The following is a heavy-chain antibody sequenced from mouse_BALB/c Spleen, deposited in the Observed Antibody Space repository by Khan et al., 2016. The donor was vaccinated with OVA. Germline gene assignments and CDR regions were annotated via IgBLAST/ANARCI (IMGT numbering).Heavy chain of an antibody. CDR2: IAPGSGST. CDR3: ARSNYYGSGLYAMDY. J-gene: IGHJ4*01. V-gene: IGHV1S41*01. D-gene: IGHD1-1*01. Sequence: LVKPGASVKLSCKASGYTFTSYWINWIKQRPGQGLEWIGRIAPGSGSTSYNEMFKGQATLTVDPSSTTAYIQLSSLSSEDSAVCFCARSNYYGSGLYAMDYWGQGTSVTVSS. CDR1: GYTFTSYW.